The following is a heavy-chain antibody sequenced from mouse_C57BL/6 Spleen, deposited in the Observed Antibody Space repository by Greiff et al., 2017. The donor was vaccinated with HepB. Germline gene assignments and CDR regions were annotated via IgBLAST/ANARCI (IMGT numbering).Heavy chain of an antibody. D-gene: IGHD2-4*01. J-gene: IGHJ1*03. CDR3: ATYYDYDEGYFDV. V-gene: IGHV2-5*01. CDR2: IWRGGST. Sequence: VQVVESGPGLVQPSQSLSITCTVSGFSLTSYGVHWVRQSPGKGLEWLGVIWRGGSTDYNAAFMSRLSITKDNSKSQVFFKMNSLQADDTAIYYCATYYDYDEGYFDVWGTGTTVTVSS. CDR1: GFSLTSYG.